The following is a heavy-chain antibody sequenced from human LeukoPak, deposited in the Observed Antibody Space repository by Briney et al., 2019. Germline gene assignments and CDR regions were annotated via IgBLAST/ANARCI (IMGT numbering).Heavy chain of an antibody. CDR1: GYTFTSYG. J-gene: IGHJ6*02. Sequence: GASVKVSCKASGYTFTSYGISWVRQAPGQGLEWMGWVSAYNGNTNYAQKLLGRVTMTTDTSTSTAYMELRSLRSDDTAVYYCARVFDDKVEQQLIYYYYGMDVWGQGTTVTVSS. D-gene: IGHD6-13*01. V-gene: IGHV1-18*01. CDR3: ARVFDDKVEQQLIYYYYGMDV. CDR2: VSAYNGNT.